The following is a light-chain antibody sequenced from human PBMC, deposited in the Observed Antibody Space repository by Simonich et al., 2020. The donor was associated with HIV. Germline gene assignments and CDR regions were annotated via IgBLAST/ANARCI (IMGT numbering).Light chain of an antibody. V-gene: IGLV1-44*01. CDR1: SSNIGSYT. CDR2: RNS. Sequence: QSVLTQPPSASGTPGQRVTISCSGSSSNIGSYTVNWYQQLPGTAPKLLIYRNSRRPSGVPDRFSGSKSGTSASLAISGLQSEDEADYYCAAWDDSLNGVVFGGGTKLTVL. J-gene: IGLJ2*01. CDR3: AAWDDSLNGVV.